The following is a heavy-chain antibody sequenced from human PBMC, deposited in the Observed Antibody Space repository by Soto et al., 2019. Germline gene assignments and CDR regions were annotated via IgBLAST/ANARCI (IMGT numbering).Heavy chain of an antibody. V-gene: IGHV1-69*13. D-gene: IGHD6-6*01. CDR3: ARDSSADAFDI. CDR1: GGTFSSYA. J-gene: IGHJ3*02. Sequence: ASVKVSCKSSGGTFSSYAISWVQQAPGQGLEWMGGIIPIFGTATYAQKFQGRVTITADESTSTAYMELSSLRSEDTAVYYCARDSSADAFDIWGQGTMVTVS. CDR2: IIPIFGTA.